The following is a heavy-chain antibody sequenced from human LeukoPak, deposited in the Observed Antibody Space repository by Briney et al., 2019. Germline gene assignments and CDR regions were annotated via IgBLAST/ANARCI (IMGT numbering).Heavy chain of an antibody. Sequence: PGGSLRLSCAASGFTSSSFYMEWVRQAPGKGLEWVSRIKGDGGHTTYADSVKGRFTISRDNPKNTLYLQMNYLRVEDTAVYYCSYDHFDYWSRGTLVTVSS. D-gene: IGHD2-21*01. V-gene: IGHV3-74*01. J-gene: IGHJ4*02. CDR2: IKGDGGHT. CDR3: SYDHFDY. CDR1: GFTSSSFY.